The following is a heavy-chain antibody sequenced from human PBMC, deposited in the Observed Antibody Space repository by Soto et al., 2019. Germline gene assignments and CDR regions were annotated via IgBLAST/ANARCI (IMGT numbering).Heavy chain of an antibody. CDR3: ARRMTHYYYYGMDV. J-gene: IGHJ6*01. CDR2: ISYDGSNK. Sequence: QVQLVESGGGVVQPGRSLRLSCAASGFTFSSYAMHWVRQAPGKGLEWVAVISYDGSNKYYADSVKGRFTISRDNSKNTLYLQMNSLRAEDTAVYYCARRMTHYYYYGMDVW. D-gene: IGHD2-15*01. V-gene: IGHV3-30-3*01. CDR1: GFTFSSYA.